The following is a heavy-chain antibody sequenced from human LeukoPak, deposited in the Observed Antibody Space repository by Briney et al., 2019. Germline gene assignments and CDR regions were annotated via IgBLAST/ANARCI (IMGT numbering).Heavy chain of an antibody. CDR3: ARFTVILPAAVHFDY. J-gene: IGHJ4*02. Sequence: GGSLRLSCVASGFTFSSYAMSWVRQAPGKGLEWVSAITGSGGTTYYADSVKGRFTISRDNSKNTLYLQLNSLRAEDTAVYYCARFTVILPAAVHFDYWGQGTLVTVSS. V-gene: IGHV3-23*01. CDR1: GFTFSSYA. D-gene: IGHD2-2*01. CDR2: ITGSGGTT.